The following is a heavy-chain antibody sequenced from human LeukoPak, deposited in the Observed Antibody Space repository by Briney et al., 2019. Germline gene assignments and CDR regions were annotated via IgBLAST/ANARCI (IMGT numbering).Heavy chain of an antibody. CDR1: GDSVSSNSAA. CDR3: ARDKSWFDP. CDR2: TYYRSKWYN. J-gene: IGHJ5*02. V-gene: IGHV6-1*01. Sequence: HSQTLSLTCAISGDSVSSNSAAWNWISRPHSRALRGLGRTYYRSKWYNDYAVSVKSRITINPDTSKNQFSLQLNSVTPEDTAVYYCARDKSWFDPWGQGTLVTVSS.